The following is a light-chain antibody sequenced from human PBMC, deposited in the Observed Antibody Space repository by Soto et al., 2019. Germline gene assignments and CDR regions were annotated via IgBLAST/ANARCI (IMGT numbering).Light chain of an antibody. V-gene: IGKV3-11*01. CDR1: QSVSSY. CDR2: DAS. J-gene: IGKJ2*01. Sequence: EIVLTQSPATLSLSPGERATLSCRASQSVSSYLAWYQQKPGQAPRLLIYDASNRATGIPARFSGSGSGTDFTLTIRSLEPAAFAVYYCQQRSNWPYTFGHWTKLEIK. CDR3: QQRSNWPYT.